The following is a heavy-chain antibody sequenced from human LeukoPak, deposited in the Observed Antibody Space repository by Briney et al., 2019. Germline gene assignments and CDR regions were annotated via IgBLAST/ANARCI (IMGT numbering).Heavy chain of an antibody. D-gene: IGHD6-19*01. CDR1: GGSIRSSSYY. CDR2: IYYSGST. Sequence: SETLSLTCTVSGGSIRSSSYYWGWIRQPPGKGLEWIGNIYYSGSTYYNTSLESRVTISVDTSKNQFSLRLSSVTAADTAVYYCARWDENSSGPYYFDYWGQGTLVTVSS. CDR3: ARWDENSSGPYYFDY. V-gene: IGHV4-39*01. J-gene: IGHJ4*02.